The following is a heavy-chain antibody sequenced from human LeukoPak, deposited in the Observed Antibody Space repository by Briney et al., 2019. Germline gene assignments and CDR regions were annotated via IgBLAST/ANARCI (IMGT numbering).Heavy chain of an antibody. J-gene: IGHJ4*02. Sequence: GGSLRLSCAASGFTFSSYAMSWVRQAPGKGLEWVSAISITVGGTYYADSVKGRFTISRDNSKNTLYLQMSRLRLEDTAVYYCVKARWIDYWGQGALVTVSS. V-gene: IGHV3-23*01. CDR3: VKARWIDY. D-gene: IGHD5-24*01. CDR1: GFTFSSYA. CDR2: ISITVGGT.